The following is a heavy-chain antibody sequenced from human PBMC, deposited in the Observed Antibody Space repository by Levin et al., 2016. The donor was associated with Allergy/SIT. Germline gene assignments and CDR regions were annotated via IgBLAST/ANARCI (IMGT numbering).Heavy chain of an antibody. CDR3: ARDPATPASPKDYYYYGMDV. J-gene: IGHJ6*02. V-gene: IGHV3-33*01. CDR1: GFTFSSYG. CDR2: IWYDGSNK. D-gene: IGHD4-23*01. Sequence: GGSLRLSCAASGFTFSSYGMHWVRQAPGKGLEWVAVIWYDGSNKYYADSVKGRFTISRDNSKNTLYLQMNSLRAEDTAVYYCARDPATPASPKDYYYYGMDVWGQGTTVTVSS.